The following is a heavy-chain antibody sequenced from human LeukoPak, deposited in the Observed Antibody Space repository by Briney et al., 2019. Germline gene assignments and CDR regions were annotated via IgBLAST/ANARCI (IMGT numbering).Heavy chain of an antibody. V-gene: IGHV5-51*01. J-gene: IGHJ4*02. CDR2: IYPGDSDT. D-gene: IGHD3-16*01. Sequence: GESLKISCKGSGYSFTSYWIGWVRQMPGQGLEWMGIIYPGDSDTRYSPSFQGQVTISADKSISTAYLQWSSLKASDTAMYYCARGIMITFGGVTLDYWGQGTLVTVSS. CDR3: ARGIMITFGGVTLDY. CDR1: GYSFTSYW.